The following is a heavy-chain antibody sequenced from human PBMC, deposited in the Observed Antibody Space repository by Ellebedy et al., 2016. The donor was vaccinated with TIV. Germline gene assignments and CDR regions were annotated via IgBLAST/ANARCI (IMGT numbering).Heavy chain of an antibody. CDR2: INHSGST. V-gene: IGHV4-34*01. Sequence: SETLSLXXAVYIGSFSGYSWTWIRQPPGKGLEWIGEINHSGSTNYNPSLKSRVTMSVDTSKNQFSLKLRSVTAADTAVYYCAKHQQWLIRLAFWGQGNLVTVAS. J-gene: IGHJ4*02. CDR1: IGSFSGYS. D-gene: IGHD6-19*01. CDR3: AKHQQWLIRLAF.